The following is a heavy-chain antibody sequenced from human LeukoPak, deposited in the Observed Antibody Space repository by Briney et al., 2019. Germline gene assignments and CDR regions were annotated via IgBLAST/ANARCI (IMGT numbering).Heavy chain of an antibody. J-gene: IGHJ4*02. CDR2: IYSGGST. CDR1: GFTVSSNY. V-gene: IGHV3-53*01. D-gene: IGHD6-19*01. Sequence: GGSLRLSCAASGFTVSSNYMSWVRQAPGKGLEWVSVIYSGGSTYYADSVKGRFTISRDNSKNTLYLQMDSLRAEDTAVYYCARVLSAIALGHFFDYWGQGTLVTVSS. CDR3: ARVLSAIALGHFFDY.